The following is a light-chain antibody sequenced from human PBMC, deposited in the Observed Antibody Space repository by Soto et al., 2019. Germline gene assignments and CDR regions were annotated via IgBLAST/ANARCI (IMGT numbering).Light chain of an antibody. Sequence: MVLTQSPGTLSLSPWEIDTLSVRASQSVSSSYLAWYQQKPGQAPRLLIYGASSRATGIPDRFRGSGSGTDFTLTISRLEPEDFAVYYCQKYGSSSFGQGTRLEIK. CDR2: GAS. CDR3: QKYGSSS. V-gene: IGKV3-20*01. J-gene: IGKJ5*01. CDR1: QSVSSSY.